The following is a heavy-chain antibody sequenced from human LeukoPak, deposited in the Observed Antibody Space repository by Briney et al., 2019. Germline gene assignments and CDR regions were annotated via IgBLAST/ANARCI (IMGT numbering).Heavy chain of an antibody. Sequence: GGSLRLACAASGFPFNNYALTWVRQAPGKGLEWVSAISGSGGSTYYADSVKGRFTISRDNSKNTLYLQMNSLRAEDTAVYYCARVLAGSAFDIWGQGAMVIVSS. CDR1: GFPFNNYA. CDR3: ARVLAGSAFDI. V-gene: IGHV3-23*01. CDR2: ISGSGGST. J-gene: IGHJ3*02. D-gene: IGHD1-1*01.